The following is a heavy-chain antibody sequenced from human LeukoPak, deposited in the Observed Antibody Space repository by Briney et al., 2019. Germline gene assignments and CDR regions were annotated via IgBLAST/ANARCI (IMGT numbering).Heavy chain of an antibody. V-gene: IGHV4-59*08. CDR2: IYYSGNT. Sequence: TSETLSLTCTVSGGSISSYYWSWIRQPPGKGLEWIGYIYYSGNTNYNPSLKSRVTISVDTSKNQFSLKLSSVTAADTAVYYCARQGALINYGMDVWGQGTTVTVSS. CDR1: GGSISSYY. J-gene: IGHJ6*02. CDR3: ARQGALINYGMDV.